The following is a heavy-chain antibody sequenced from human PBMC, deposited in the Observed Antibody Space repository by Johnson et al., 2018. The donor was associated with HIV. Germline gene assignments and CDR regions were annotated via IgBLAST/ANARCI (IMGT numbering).Heavy chain of an antibody. CDR2: IRYDGSNK. J-gene: IGHJ3*02. CDR3: ARAPGTAGGAFDI. D-gene: IGHD1-1*01. CDR1: GFTFSSYG. V-gene: IGHV3-30*02. Sequence: QVQLVESGGGLVQPGGSLRLSCAASGFTFSSYGMHWVRQAPGKGLEWVAFIRYDGSNKYYADSVKGRFTISRDNSKNTLYLQLSSLRAEDTAFYYCARAPGTAGGAFDIWGQGTLVTVSS.